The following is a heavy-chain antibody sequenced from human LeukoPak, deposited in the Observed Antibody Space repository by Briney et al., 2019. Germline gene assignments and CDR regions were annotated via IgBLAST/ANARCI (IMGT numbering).Heavy chain of an antibody. Sequence: SETLSLTCTVSGGSISSRSYYWGWIRQPPGKGLEWIGSIYYSGSTYYKSSLKSRVIISLDTSKNQFSLKLTSVTAADTAVYYCARHFGDYGVGGYYYYYMDVWGKGTTVTVSS. J-gene: IGHJ6*03. D-gene: IGHD4-17*01. CDR1: GGSISSRSYY. V-gene: IGHV4-39*01. CDR3: ARHFGDYGVGGYYYYYMDV. CDR2: IYYSGST.